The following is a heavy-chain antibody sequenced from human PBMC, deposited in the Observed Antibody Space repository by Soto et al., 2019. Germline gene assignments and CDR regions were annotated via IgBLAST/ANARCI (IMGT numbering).Heavy chain of an antibody. J-gene: IGHJ6*02. CDR3: ARGDREDIAVVVGVRPGEYGVDV. V-gene: IGHV3-30-3*01. D-gene: IGHD2-15*01. Sequence: QVQLVESGGGVVQPGRSLRLSCAASGFTFRNYAMHWVRQAPGKGLECVAVISYDGSNKFYRDYVKGRFTISRDNYKNTLYLQINSLRYEDTAVYYCARGDREDIAVVVGVRPGEYGVDVWGQGTTVTVSS. CDR1: GFTFRNYA. CDR2: ISYDGSNK.